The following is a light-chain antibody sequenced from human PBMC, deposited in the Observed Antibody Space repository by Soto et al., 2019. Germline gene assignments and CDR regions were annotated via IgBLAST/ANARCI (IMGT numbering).Light chain of an antibody. CDR1: QSVSSSY. Sequence: EIVLTQSPGTLSLSPGERATLSCRASQSVSSSYLAWYQQKPGQAPRLLIYGASSRATGIPDRFSGSGSGTDFTLTISRLEPEDCAVYYCRQYGRTFGQGTKVEI. J-gene: IGKJ1*01. CDR3: RQYGRT. CDR2: GAS. V-gene: IGKV3-20*01.